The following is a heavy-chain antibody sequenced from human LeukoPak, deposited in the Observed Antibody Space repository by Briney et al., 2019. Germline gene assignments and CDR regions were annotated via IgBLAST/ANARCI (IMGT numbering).Heavy chain of an antibody. CDR3: AGAARAARPGHYYYYMDV. D-gene: IGHD6-6*01. J-gene: IGHJ6*03. CDR2: IYFSGKT. CDR1: GASISSDGYY. Sequence: SETLSLTCTVSGASISSDGYYWSWIRQPAGKGLEWIGHIYFSGKTNYNPSLKSRVTISVDTSKNQFSLKLSSVTAADTAVYYCAGAARAARPGHYYYYMDVWGKGTTVTVSS. V-gene: IGHV4-61*10.